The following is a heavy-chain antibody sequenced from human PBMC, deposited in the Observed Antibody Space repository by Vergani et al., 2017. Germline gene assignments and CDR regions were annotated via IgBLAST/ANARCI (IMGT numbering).Heavy chain of an antibody. V-gene: IGHV3-72*01. J-gene: IGHJ6*03. CDR1: GFTFSDHY. D-gene: IGHD6-13*01. Sequence: EVQLVESGGGLVQPGGSLRLSCAASGFTFSDHYMEWVRQAPGKGLEWVGRIRNKADSYTADYAASVKGRFTISREDAQNSLFLQMNSLKTEDTAVYYCARDRGGSSWYGYYYYYMDVWGRGTTVTVSS. CDR3: ARDRGGSSWYGYYYYYMDV. CDR2: IRNKADSYTA.